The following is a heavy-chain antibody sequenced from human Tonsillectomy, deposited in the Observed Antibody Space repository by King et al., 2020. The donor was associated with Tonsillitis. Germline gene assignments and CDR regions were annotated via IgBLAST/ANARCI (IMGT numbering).Heavy chain of an antibody. CDR3: ARDTYLDAFDI. CDR1: GFTFSSYS. J-gene: IGHJ3*02. Sequence: QLVQSGGGLVQPGGSLRLSCAASGFTFSSYSMNWVRQAPGKGLEWVSYISSSSSTIYYADSVKGRFTISRDNAKNSLYLQMNSMRAEDTAVYYCARDTYLDAFDIWGQGKMGSVSS. D-gene: IGHD2-2*01. V-gene: IGHV3-48*01. CDR2: ISSSSSTI.